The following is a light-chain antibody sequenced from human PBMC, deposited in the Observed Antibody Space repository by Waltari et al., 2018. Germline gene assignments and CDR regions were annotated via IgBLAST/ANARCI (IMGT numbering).Light chain of an antibody. CDR2: VNSDGSH. CDR3: ETGGHGTWV. CDR1: SGHSSNI. J-gene: IGLJ3*02. V-gene: IGLV4-69*01. Sequence: QLVLTQSPSASASLGASVKLTCTLSSGHSSNIIAWLQQRPGRGPRYLMKVNSDGSHSKGDDIPVRCSGSSAGAERYLFIASLQAEDEADYYCETGGHGTWVFGGGTKLTVL.